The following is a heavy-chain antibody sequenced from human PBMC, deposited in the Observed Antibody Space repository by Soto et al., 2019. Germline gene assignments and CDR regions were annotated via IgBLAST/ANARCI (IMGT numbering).Heavy chain of an antibody. D-gene: IGHD6-6*01. Sequence: QVQLVESGGGVVQPGTSLRLSCSASGFTLSGVDMHWVRQAPGKGLEWVAVMSYDGRNQYYADSVKGRFTVSRDSSKSTLYLQMNSVRTEDAAVYYCAKGGWYTSSSRSDCWGQGTLVTVSS. CDR2: MSYDGRNQ. CDR1: GFTLSGVD. CDR3: AKGGWYTSSSRSDC. V-gene: IGHV3-30*18. J-gene: IGHJ4*02.